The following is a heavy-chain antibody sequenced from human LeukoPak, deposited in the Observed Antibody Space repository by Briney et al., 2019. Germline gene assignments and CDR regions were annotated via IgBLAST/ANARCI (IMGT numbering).Heavy chain of an antibody. Sequence: GASVKVSCKASGGTFTSYAISWVRQAPGQGLEWMGRIIPIFGTANYAQKFQGRVTITADESTSTAYMELSSLRSKDTAVYYCATRLIGTTIHYYFYYMDFWVKGTTVTVSS. J-gene: IGHJ6*03. D-gene: IGHD1-20*01. CDR3: ATRLIGTTIHYYFYYMDF. V-gene: IGHV1-69*13. CDR2: IIPIFGTA. CDR1: GGTFTSYA.